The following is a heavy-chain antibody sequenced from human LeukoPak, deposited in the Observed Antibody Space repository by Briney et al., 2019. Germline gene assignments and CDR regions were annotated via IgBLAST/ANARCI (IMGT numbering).Heavy chain of an antibody. CDR3: ARDRAAPTWFFDL. V-gene: IGHV3-48*02. CDR2: ISADSNTI. CDR1: GFTFNRFY. D-gene: IGHD2-15*01. J-gene: IGHJ2*01. Sequence: GGSLRLSCSASGFTFNRFYLHWVRQAPGEGLEWLSYISADSNTIYYADSVKGRFTISRDNAKTSLYLQMNTLRDEDTAVYYCARDRAAPTWFFDLWGRGTLVLVSS.